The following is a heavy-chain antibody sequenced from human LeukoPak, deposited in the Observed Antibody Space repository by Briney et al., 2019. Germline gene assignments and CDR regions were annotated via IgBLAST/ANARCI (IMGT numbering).Heavy chain of an antibody. J-gene: IGHJ4*02. V-gene: IGHV4-39*01. Sequence: SETLSLACNVSGGSISTSNSHWGWIRQSPGKGLEWIGNIYYTGTTFYNPSLKSRVTISVDRPKDQFSLKLSAVTAADTAVYFCATGVGSYAYYWGQGTLVTVSS. CDR1: GGSISTSNSH. CDR3: ATGVGSYAYY. CDR2: IYYTGTT. D-gene: IGHD1-26*01.